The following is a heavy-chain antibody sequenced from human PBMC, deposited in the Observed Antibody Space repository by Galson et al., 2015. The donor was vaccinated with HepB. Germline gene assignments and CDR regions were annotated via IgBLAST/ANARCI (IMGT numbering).Heavy chain of an antibody. CDR2: IDWDDDK. J-gene: IGHJ4*02. Sequence: PALVKPTQTLTLTCTFSGFSLSTSGMCVSWIRQPPGKALEWLARIDWDDDKYYSTSLKTRLTISKDTSKNQVVLTMTNMDPVDTATYYCARMGRCVGATTGFDYWGQGTLVTVSS. V-gene: IGHV2-70*11. CDR3: ARMGRCVGATTGFDY. D-gene: IGHD1-26*01. CDR1: GFSLSTSGMC.